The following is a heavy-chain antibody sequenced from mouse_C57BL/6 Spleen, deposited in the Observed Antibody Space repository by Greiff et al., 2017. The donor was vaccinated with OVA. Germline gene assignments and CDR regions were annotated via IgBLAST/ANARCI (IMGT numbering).Heavy chain of an antibody. CDR1: GYTFTDYY. D-gene: IGHD3-3*01. CDR3: ARGGLPWDY. Sequence: VQLQQSGPELVKPGASVKISCKASGYTFTDYYMNWVKQSHGKSLEWIGDINPNNGGTSYNQKFKGKATLTVDKSSSTAYMELRSLTSEDSAVYYCARGGLPWDYWGQGTSVTVSS. V-gene: IGHV1-26*01. CDR2: INPNNGGT. J-gene: IGHJ4*01.